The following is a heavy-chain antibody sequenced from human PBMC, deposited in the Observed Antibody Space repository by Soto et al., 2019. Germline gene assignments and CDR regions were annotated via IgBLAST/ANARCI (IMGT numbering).Heavy chain of an antibody. D-gene: IGHD3-3*01. CDR2: IYYSGST. CDR3: ARHSPAISISDH. V-gene: IGHV4-39*01. J-gene: IGHJ4*02. Sequence: QLQLQESGPGLVKPSETLSLTCTVSGGSISSSSYYWGWIRQPPGKGLEWMGSIYYSGSTYYNPSLKRRVTISVDTSKNQFSLKLSSVTAADTAVYYCARHSPAISISDHWGQGTLVTVSS. CDR1: GGSISSSSYY.